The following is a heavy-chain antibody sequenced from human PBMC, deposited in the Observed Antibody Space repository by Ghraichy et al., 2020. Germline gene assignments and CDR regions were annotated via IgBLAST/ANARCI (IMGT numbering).Heavy chain of an antibody. CDR1: GGFISSSSYY. CDR3: ARGYYYMDV. Sequence: SETLSLTCIVSGGFISSSSYYWGWIRQPPGKGLEWIGTIYYSGSTYYNPSLKSRATISVDTSKNQFSLKLSSATAADTAVYYCARGYYYMDVWGKGTTVTVSS. J-gene: IGHJ6*03. V-gene: IGHV4-39*01. CDR2: IYYSGST.